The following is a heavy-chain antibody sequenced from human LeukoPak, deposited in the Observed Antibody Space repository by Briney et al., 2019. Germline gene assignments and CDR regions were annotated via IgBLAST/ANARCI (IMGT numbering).Heavy chain of an antibody. V-gene: IGHV4-38-2*02. J-gene: IGHJ3*02. CDR1: GYSISSGYY. CDR2: IYHSGST. Sequence: PSETLSLICTVSGYSISSGYYWGWIRQPPGKGLEWIGSIYHSGSTYYTPSLKSRVTISVDTSKNQFSLKLSSVTAADTAVYYCARGPTVGCSSTGCYRRAFDIWGQGTMVTVSS. CDR3: ARGPTVGCSSTGCYRRAFDI. D-gene: IGHD2-2*01.